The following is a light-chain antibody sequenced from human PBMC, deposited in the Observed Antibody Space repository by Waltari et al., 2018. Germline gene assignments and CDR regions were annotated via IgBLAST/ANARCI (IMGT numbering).Light chain of an antibody. Sequence: AIQLTQSPSSLSAYVGDRDTITCRASQDISSALAWYQQKPGDPPKLLIYDASSLQTGVPSRFSGSRSGTDFTLTISSLQSEDSANYYCQQFSNFPVIAFGQGTRLEIK. CDR2: DAS. CDR3: QQFSNFPVIA. V-gene: IGKV1D-13*01. CDR1: QDISSA. J-gene: IGKJ5*01.